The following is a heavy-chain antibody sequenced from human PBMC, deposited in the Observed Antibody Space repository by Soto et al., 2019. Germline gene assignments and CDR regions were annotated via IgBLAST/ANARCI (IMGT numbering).Heavy chain of an antibody. V-gene: IGHV3-11*01. J-gene: IGHJ4*02. Sequence: GGSLRLSCAASGFTFSDYYMSWIRQAPGKGLEWVSYISSSDNIMYYADSVKGRFTISRDNAKNSLYLQMNSLRAEDTAVYFCARDLGYYDSSGYFDNWGQGTLVTVSS. CDR1: GFTFSDYY. CDR3: ARDLGYYDSSGYFDN. CDR2: ISSSDNIM. D-gene: IGHD3-22*01.